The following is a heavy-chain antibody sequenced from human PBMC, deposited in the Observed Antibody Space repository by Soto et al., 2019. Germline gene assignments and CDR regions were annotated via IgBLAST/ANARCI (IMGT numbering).Heavy chain of an antibody. CDR1: GYTFTSDG. D-gene: IGHD3-9*01. CDR3: ARNFDWPRDYAFDI. CDR2: ISAYNGNT. J-gene: IGHJ3*02. Sequence: ASVKVSCKASGYTFTSDGISWLRQAPGQGLEWMGWISAYNGNTNYAQKLQGRVTMTTDTSTSTAYMELRSLRSDDTAVYYCARNFDWPRDYAFDIWGQGTMVTVSS. V-gene: IGHV1-18*01.